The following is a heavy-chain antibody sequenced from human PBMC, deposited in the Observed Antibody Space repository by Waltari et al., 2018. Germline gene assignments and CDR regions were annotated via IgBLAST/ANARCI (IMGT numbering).Heavy chain of an antibody. V-gene: IGHV4-4*02. CDR2: VLGSGRT. Sequence: QLQLQESGPGLVKPSGPLSLICAVSGASMSNNWWSWVRQSPGKGLEWIGQVLGSGRTNYNPSFASRVTISRDTSTYQFALKMTSATAADTALYYCARDRGRGLYLDTWGQGTLVTVSP. CDR1: GASMSNNW. CDR3: ARDRGRGLYLDT. J-gene: IGHJ4*02. D-gene: IGHD2-15*01.